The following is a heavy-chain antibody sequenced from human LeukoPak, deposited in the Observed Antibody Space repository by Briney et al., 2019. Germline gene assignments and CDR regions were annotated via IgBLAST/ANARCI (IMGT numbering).Heavy chain of an antibody. CDR1: GFTFSSYW. Sequence: GGSLRLSCAASGFTFSSYWMHWVRQAPGKGLVWVSRINSDGSSRGYADSVKGRFTISRDNAKDTLYLQMNSLRAEDTAVYYCARDGATYYYDSSGYYNYPEYWGQGTLVTVSS. CDR3: ARDGATYYYDSSGYYNYPEY. J-gene: IGHJ4*02. D-gene: IGHD3-22*01. CDR2: INSDGSSR. V-gene: IGHV3-74*01.